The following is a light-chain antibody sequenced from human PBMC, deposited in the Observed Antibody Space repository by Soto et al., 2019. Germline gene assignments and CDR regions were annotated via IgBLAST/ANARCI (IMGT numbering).Light chain of an antibody. V-gene: IGKV3-20*01. CDR3: LRYGDSPPAYT. Sequence: EIVLTQSPGTLSLSPGERATLSCRASQSVNSRDLAWYRQQPGQAPSLLIYGASNRATGIPDRFSGSESGTDFTLTISRLEPEDFAVYYCLRYGDSPPAYTFGQGTKLEIK. CDR2: GAS. CDR1: QSVNSRD. J-gene: IGKJ2*01.